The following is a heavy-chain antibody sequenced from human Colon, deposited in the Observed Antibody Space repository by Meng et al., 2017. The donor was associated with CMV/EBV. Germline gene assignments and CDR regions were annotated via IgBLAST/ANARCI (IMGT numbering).Heavy chain of an antibody. J-gene: IGHJ6*02. V-gene: IGHV3-74*03. CDR1: GFTFTAYW. CDR2: INIEGTIT. Sequence: GGSLRLSCEVSGFTFTAYWMHWVRQVPGKGLEWVAGINIEGTITTYADSVKGRFTISRDNSKNTLYLQMNSLRDEDTAVYYCARDGGRNRLYYYYYGMDVWGQGTTVTVSS. D-gene: IGHD3-16*01. CDR3: ARDGGRNRLYYYYYGMDV.